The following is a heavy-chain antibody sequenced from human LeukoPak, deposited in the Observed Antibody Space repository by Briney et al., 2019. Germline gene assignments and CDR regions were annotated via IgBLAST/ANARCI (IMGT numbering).Heavy chain of an antibody. CDR1: GFTFSNYG. V-gene: IGHV3-48*04. D-gene: IGHD5-24*01. J-gene: IGHJ3*02. CDR2: IGSITSTI. CDR3: ARDRGYDAFDI. Sequence: RAGGSLRLSCAASGFTFSNYGMHWVRQAPGKGLEWVSYIGSITSTIYYADSVKGRFTISRDNAKNSLYLQMNSLRAEDTAVYYCARDRGYDAFDIWGQGTMVTVSS.